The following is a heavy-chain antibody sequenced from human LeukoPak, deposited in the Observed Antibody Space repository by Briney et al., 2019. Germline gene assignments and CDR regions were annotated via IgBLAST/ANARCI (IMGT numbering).Heavy chain of an antibody. CDR3: ARDRWFGELWDGNWFDP. CDR2: IYHSGST. V-gene: IGHV4-4*02. J-gene: IGHJ5*02. Sequence: SGTLSLTCAVSGGSISSSNWWSWVRQPPGKGLEWIGEIYHSGSTNYNPSLKSQVTISVDKSKNQFSLKLSSVTAADTAVYYCARDRWFGELWDGNWFDPWGQGTLVTVSS. CDR1: GGSISSSNW. D-gene: IGHD3-10*01.